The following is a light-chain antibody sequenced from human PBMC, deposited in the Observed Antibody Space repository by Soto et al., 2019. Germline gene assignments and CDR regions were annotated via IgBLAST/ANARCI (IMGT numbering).Light chain of an antibody. CDR3: AAWDDRLNGWV. CDR2: RNN. J-gene: IGLJ3*02. V-gene: IGLV1-47*01. CDR1: SSNIETNY. Sequence: QSVLTQPPSASGTPGQRVTVSCSGSSSNIETNYVYWYQQLPGTAPKLLIFRNNQRPSGVPDRFSGSKSGTSASLAISGLRSEDEADYYCAAWDDRLNGWVFGGGTKLTVL.